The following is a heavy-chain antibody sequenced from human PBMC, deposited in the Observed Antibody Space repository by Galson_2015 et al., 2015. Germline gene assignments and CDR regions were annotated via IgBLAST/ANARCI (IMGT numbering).Heavy chain of an antibody. D-gene: IGHD1-26*01. Sequence: SLRLSCAASGFTFSSYAMHWVRQAPGKGLEWVAVISYDGSNKYYADSVKGRFTISRDNSKNTLYVQMNSLRAEDTAVYYCARGRGWETLRKSPFDYWGQGTLVTASS. CDR3: ARGRGWETLRKSPFDY. CDR1: GFTFSSYA. CDR2: ISYDGSNK. J-gene: IGHJ4*02. V-gene: IGHV3-30-3*01.